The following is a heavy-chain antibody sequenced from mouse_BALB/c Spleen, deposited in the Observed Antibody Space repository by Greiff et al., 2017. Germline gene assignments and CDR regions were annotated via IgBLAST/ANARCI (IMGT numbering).Heavy chain of an antibody. CDR1: GFTFSSFG. Sequence: EVQLVESGGGLVQPGGSRKLSCAASGFTFSSFGMHWVRQAPEKGLEWVAYISSGSSTIYYADTVKGRFTISRDNPKNTLFLQMTSLRSEDTAMYYCANDGYNWGQGTTLTVSS. J-gene: IGHJ2*01. V-gene: IGHV5-17*02. CDR2: ISSGSSTI. D-gene: IGHD2-3*01. CDR3: ANDGYN.